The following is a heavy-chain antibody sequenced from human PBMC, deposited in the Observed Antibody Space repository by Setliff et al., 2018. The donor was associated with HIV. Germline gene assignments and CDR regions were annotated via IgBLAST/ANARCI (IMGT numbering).Heavy chain of an antibody. J-gene: IGHJ6*02. CDR3: ARDNLYYNLWNGSPVYGMDV. Sequence: LRLSCVASGFTFREKAMTWVRQPPGKGLEWVSSITIGRGDVFYADSVQGRFTIFRDNDKNSLYLQMNSLRAEDTAIYYCARDNLYYNLWNGSPVYGMDVWGQGTTVTVSS. V-gene: IGHV3-21*01. CDR1: GFTFREKA. D-gene: IGHD3-3*01. CDR2: ITIGRGDV.